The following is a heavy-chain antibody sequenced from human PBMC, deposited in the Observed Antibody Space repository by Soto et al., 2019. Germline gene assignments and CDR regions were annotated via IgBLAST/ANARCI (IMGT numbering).Heavy chain of an antibody. J-gene: IGHJ2*01. D-gene: IGHD6-19*01. CDR2: ICHTGST. CDR3: VRDRLPIIRAVTCVWYFDL. V-gene: IGHV4-4*02. Sequence: QVQLQESGPGLVKPSETLSLTCAVSGDSINSTNCWTWVRQPPGKGLEWIGEICHTGSTNYKPSPNSRVTISVDKSRTPFSLRLISVTAADTAVYYCVRDRLPIIRAVTCVWYFDLWGRGALVTVSS. CDR1: GDSINSTNC.